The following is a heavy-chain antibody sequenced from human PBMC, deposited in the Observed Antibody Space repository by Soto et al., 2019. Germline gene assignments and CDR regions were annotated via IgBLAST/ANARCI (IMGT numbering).Heavy chain of an antibody. CDR2: ISAYNGNT. D-gene: IGHD3-3*01. V-gene: IGHV1-18*01. CDR1: GDTFTSYG. Sequence: GASVKVSCEASGDTFTSYGISWVRQAPGQGLEWMGWISAYNGNTNYAQKLQGRVTMTTDTSTSTAYMELRSLRSDDTAVYYCARDLRGTYYDFWSGSSVWFDPWGQGTLVTVSS. J-gene: IGHJ5*02. CDR3: ARDLRGTYYDFWSGSSVWFDP.